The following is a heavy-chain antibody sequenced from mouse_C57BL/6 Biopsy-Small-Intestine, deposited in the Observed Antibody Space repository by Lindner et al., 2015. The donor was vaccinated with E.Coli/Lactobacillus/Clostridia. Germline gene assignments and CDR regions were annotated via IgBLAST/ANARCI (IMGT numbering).Heavy chain of an antibody. CDR2: IYPGSGST. Sequence: VQLQESGAELVKPGAAVKMSCKASGYTFTNYWITWVKQRPGQGLEWIGDIYPGSGSTNNNEKFKSKATLTVDASSSTAYMQFSSLTSEDSAVYYCARLDYDYDGGTYWGQGTLVTVSA. V-gene: IGHV1-55*01. D-gene: IGHD2-4*01. CDR3: ARLDYDYDGGTY. CDR1: GYTFTNYW. J-gene: IGHJ3*01.